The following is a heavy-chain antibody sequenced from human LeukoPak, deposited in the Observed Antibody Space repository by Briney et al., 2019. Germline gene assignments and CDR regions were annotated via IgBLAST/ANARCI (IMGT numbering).Heavy chain of an antibody. CDR3: ARDQQWLANFDY. J-gene: IGHJ4*02. CDR1: GGTFSSYA. D-gene: IGHD6-19*01. V-gene: IGHV1-69*13. CDR2: IIPIFGTA. Sequence: SVKVSCKASGGTFSSYAISWVRQALGQGLEWMGGIIPIFGTANYAQKFQGRVTITADESTSTAYMELSRLRSDDTAVYYCARDQQWLANFDYWGQGTLVTVSS.